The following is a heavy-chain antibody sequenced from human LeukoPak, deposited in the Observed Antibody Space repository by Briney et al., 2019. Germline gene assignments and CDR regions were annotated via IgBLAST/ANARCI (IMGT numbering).Heavy chain of an antibody. D-gene: IGHD2-15*01. CDR3: ARAGYCSGGSCYSFDY. Sequence: SETLSLTCTVSGGSISSYYWSWIRQPAGKGLEWIGRIYTSGSTNYNPSLKSGVTMSVDTSKNQFSLKLSSVTAADTAVYYCARAGYCSGGSCYSFDYWGQGTLVTVSS. CDR1: GGSISSYY. V-gene: IGHV4-4*07. CDR2: IYTSGST. J-gene: IGHJ4*02.